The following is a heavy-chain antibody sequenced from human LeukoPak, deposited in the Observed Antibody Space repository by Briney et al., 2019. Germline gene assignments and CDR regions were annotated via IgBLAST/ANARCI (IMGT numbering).Heavy chain of an antibody. CDR1: GFTFSSYW. CDR3: ARAPYCIGGSCRFDY. J-gene: IGHJ4*02. D-gene: IGHD2-15*01. V-gene: IGHV3-7*03. Sequence: GGSLRLSCAASGFTFSSYWMSWVRQAPGKGLEWVANIKQEGSEKYYVDSVKGRFTISRDNAKNSLYLQMNSLRAEDTAVYYCARAPYCIGGSCRFDYWGQGTLVTVSS. CDR2: IKQEGSEK.